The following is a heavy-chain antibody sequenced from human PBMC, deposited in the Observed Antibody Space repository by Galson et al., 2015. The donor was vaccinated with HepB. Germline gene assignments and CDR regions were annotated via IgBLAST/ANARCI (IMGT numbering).Heavy chain of an antibody. V-gene: IGHV3-30-3*02. Sequence: SLRLSCASSGFPFNEYALHWVRQAPGKGLEWLAVISFDGRSVYYGDSVKGRFTVSRDNSRSTLFLQMNNLRPDDTAVYYCAKNFAQWLVLGGFFDMWGQGALVSVSS. CDR2: ISFDGRSV. CDR1: GFPFNEYA. CDR3: AKNFAQWLVLGGFFDM. D-gene: IGHD3-22*01. J-gene: IGHJ4*02.